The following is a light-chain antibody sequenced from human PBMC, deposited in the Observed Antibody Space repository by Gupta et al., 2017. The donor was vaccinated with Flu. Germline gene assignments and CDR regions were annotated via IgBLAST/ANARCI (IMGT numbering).Light chain of an antibody. CDR2: KAS. Sequence: DIQMTQSPSTLSASVGDRVTITCRASQSISSWLAWYQQKPGKAPKLLIYKASSLESGVTSRVSGSGSGTEFTLTSRSLEADDFANYYRQQYNGTFGQGTKVEIK. CDR3: QQYNGT. V-gene: IGKV1-5*03. CDR1: QSISSW. J-gene: IGKJ1*01.